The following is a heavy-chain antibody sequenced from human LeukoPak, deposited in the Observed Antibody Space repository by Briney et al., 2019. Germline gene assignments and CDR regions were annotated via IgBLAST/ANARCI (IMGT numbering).Heavy chain of an antibody. Sequence: SETLSLTCTVSGGSISSYYWSWIRQPPGKGLEWIGYIYYSGSTNYNPSLKSRVTISVDTSKNQFSLKLSSVTAADTAVYYCARVPSRKGGGFDYWGQGTLVTVSS. CDR1: GGSISSYY. J-gene: IGHJ4*02. CDR2: IYYSGST. CDR3: ARVPSRKGGGFDY. D-gene: IGHD3-16*01. V-gene: IGHV4-59*01.